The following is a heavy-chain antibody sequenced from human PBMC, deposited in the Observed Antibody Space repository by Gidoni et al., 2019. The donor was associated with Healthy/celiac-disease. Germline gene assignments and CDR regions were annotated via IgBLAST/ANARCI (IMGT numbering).Heavy chain of an antibody. D-gene: IGHD3-10*01. Sequence: QVQLVESGGGVVQPGRSLRLSCAASGFTFSRYAMHWVRQAPGKGLEWVAVISDDGSNKYYAESVEGRFTISRDNSKNTLYLQMNSLRAEDTAVYYCARDARYYGSGSTTMDVWGQGTTVTVSS. CDR3: ARDARYYGSGSTTMDV. V-gene: IGHV3-30*01. J-gene: IGHJ6*02. CDR2: ISDDGSNK. CDR1: GFTFSRYA.